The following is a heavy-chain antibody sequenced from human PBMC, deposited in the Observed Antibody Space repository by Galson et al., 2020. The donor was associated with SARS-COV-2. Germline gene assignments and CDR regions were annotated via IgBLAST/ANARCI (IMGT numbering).Heavy chain of an antibody. V-gene: IGHV1-69*13. CDR3: ARVGRSCSSIRCNHYFDN. J-gene: IGHJ4*02. Sequence: SVKVSCKASGGTVSNNVISWGRQAPGQGLAWMGGIIPLFGATNYAEKFQGRVTITADESTSTTYMEMSSLRSEDTAVYYCARVGRSCSSIRCNHYFDNWGQGTLVTVSS. CDR2: IIPLFGAT. D-gene: IGHD2-2*01. CDR1: GGTVSNNV.